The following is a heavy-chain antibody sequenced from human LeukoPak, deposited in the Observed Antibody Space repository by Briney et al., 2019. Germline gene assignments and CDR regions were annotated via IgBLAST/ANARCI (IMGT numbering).Heavy chain of an antibody. Sequence: SSETLSLTCTVSGGSISSSSYYWGWIRQPPGKGLEWIGSIYYSGSTYYNPSLKSRVTISVDTSKNQFSLRLSSVTAADTAVYYCAREPHYYDSTGYIGTWGQGTLVTVSS. V-gene: IGHV4-39*07. D-gene: IGHD3-22*01. CDR3: AREPHYYDSTGYIGT. CDR1: GGSISSSSYY. J-gene: IGHJ5*02. CDR2: IYYSGST.